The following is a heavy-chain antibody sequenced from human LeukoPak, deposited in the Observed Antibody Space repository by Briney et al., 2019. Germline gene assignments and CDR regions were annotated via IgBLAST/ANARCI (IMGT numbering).Heavy chain of an antibody. CDR1: GYTFTRYY. D-gene: IGHD3-10*01. CDR2: IIPIFGTA. J-gene: IGHJ4*02. CDR3: ARGSYYNL. Sequence: SVKVSCKASGYTFTRYYLHWVRQAPGQGLEWMGGIIPIFGTANYAQKFQGRVTITTDESTSTAYMELRSLRSEDKAVYYCARGSYYNLWGQGTLVTVSS. V-gene: IGHV1-69*05.